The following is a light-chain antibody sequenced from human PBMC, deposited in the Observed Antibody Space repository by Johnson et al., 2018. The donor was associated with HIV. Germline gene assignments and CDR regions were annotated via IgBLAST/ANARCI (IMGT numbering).Light chain of an antibody. V-gene: IGLV1-51*01. Sequence: QSVLTQPPSVSAAPGQKVTISCSGSSSNIGNNYVSWYQQVPGAAPKLLIYDNGKRPSGIPDRFSGSKSGTSATLGITGLQTGDEADYYCGTWDSSLSAGVFGTGTKLTVL. CDR2: DNG. CDR1: SSNIGNNY. CDR3: GTWDSSLSAGV. J-gene: IGLJ1*01.